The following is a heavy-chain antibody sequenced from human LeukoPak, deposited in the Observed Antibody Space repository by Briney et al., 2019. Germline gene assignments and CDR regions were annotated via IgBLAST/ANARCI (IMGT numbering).Heavy chain of an antibody. Sequence: GASVKVSCKASGYTFTGYYMHWVRQAPGQGLEWMGWINPSGGSTSYAQKFQGRVTMTRDMSTSTDYMELSSLRSEDTAVYYCARGGYSGTEKPNDYWGQGTLVTVSS. J-gene: IGHJ4*02. CDR3: ARGGYSGTEKPNDY. D-gene: IGHD1-26*01. CDR2: INPSGGST. CDR1: GYTFTGYY. V-gene: IGHV1-46*01.